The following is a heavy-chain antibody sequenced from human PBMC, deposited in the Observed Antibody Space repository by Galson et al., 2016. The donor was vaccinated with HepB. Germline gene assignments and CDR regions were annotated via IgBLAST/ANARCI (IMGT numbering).Heavy chain of an antibody. Sequence: SLRLSCAASGFTFSNYAMHWVRQAPGKGLEYVSAISSNGANTYYGNSVKGRFTISRDNSKNTLYLQMGSLRAEDMAVYYCARLERYRGSYFDCWGQGTLVTVSS. CDR2: ISSNGANT. D-gene: IGHD1-26*01. J-gene: IGHJ4*02. CDR3: ARLERYRGSYFDC. V-gene: IGHV3-64*01. CDR1: GFTFSNYA.